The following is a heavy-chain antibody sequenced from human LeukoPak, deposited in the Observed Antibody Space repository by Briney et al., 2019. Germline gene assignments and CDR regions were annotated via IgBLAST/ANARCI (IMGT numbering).Heavy chain of an antibody. Sequence: ASVKVSCKASGGTFSSYAISWVRRAPGQGLEWMGGIIPIFGTANYAQKFQGRVTITADESTSTAYMELSSLRSEDTAVYYCARREIAMVTYWFDPWGQGTLVTVSS. J-gene: IGHJ5*02. CDR2: IIPIFGTA. CDR1: GGTFSSYA. D-gene: IGHD5-18*01. V-gene: IGHV1-69*13. CDR3: ARREIAMVTYWFDP.